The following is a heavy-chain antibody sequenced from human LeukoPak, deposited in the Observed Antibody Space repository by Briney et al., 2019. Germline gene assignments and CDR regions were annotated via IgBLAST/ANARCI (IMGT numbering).Heavy chain of an antibody. D-gene: IGHD6-13*01. CDR2: ISYDGSNK. CDR3: AKDQEAGRGVRYYYGMDV. Sequence: HPGGSLRLSCAASGFTFSSYGMHWVRQAPGKGLEWVAVISYDGSNKYYADSVKGRFTISRDNSKNTLYLQMNSLRAEDTAVYYCAKDQEAGRGVRYYYGMDVWGQGTTVTVSS. CDR1: GFTFSSYG. J-gene: IGHJ6*02. V-gene: IGHV3-30*18.